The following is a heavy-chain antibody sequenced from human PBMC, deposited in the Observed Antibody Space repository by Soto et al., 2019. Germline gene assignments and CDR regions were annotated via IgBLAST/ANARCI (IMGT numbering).Heavy chain of an antibody. V-gene: IGHV1-69*06. CDR3: ARQRAMPPHFYSGMDV. CDR1: GGTFGSYT. D-gene: IGHD2-2*01. Sequence: QVHLVQSGAEVKKPGSSVKVSCTASGGTFGSYTVTWVRQAPGQGLEWMGEIIPMFGTASYAQKFQGRVTLTADKSTTTAHMELRSLSSDDTADYFCARQRAMPPHFYSGMDVWGQGTTVTVSS. J-gene: IGHJ6*02. CDR2: IIPMFGTA.